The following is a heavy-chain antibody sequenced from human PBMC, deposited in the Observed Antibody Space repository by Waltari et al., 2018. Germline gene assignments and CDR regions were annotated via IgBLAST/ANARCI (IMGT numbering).Heavy chain of an antibody. CDR1: GFIFRSYS. CDR3: AREYYTHFDY. J-gene: IGHJ4*02. D-gene: IGHD3-10*01. V-gene: IGHV3-48*01. Sequence: EVHLVQSGGGLVQPGGSLRLSFAASGFIFRSYSMDWFRQAPGKGLEWVSYISSSSSTVYYADSVKGRFTISRDNAKNSLYLQMNSLRAEDTAVYYCAREYYTHFDYWGQGTLVTVSS. CDR2: ISSSSSTV.